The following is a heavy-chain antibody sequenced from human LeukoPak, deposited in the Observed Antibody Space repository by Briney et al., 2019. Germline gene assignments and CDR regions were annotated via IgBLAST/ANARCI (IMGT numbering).Heavy chain of an antibody. CDR2: IIPIFGIA. D-gene: IGHD2-21*02. J-gene: IGHJ6*02. CDR3: AREGNCGGDCYGNYYYYGMDV. Sequence: ASVKVSCKASGGTFSGYAISWVRQAPGQGLEWMGRIIPIFGIANYAQKFQGRVTITADKSTSTAYMELSSLRSDDTAVYYCAREGNCGGDCYGNYYYYGMDVWGQGTTVTVSS. V-gene: IGHV1-69*04. CDR1: GGTFSGYA.